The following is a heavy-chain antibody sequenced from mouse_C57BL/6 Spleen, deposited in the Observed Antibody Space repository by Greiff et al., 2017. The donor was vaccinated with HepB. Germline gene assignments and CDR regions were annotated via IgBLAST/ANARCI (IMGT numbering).Heavy chain of an antibody. CDR1: GYTFTDYY. CDR3: ARFDYDVGYYAMDY. CDR2: INPYNGGT. D-gene: IGHD2-4*01. V-gene: IGHV1-19*01. Sequence: EVQLQQSGPVLVKPGASVKMSCKASGYTFTDYYMNWVKQSHGKSLEWIGVINPYNGGTSYNQKFKGKATLTVDKSSSTAYMELNSLTSEDSAVYYCARFDYDVGYYAMDYWGQGTSVTVSS. J-gene: IGHJ4*01.